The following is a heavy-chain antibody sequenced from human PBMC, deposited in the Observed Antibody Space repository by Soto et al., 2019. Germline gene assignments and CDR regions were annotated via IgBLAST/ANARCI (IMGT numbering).Heavy chain of an antibody. CDR3: ARVYANWEWELPGF. Sequence: QVQLVESGGGVVQPGRSLRLSCVASGFNLRSYGMHWFRQAPGKGPEWVAVIWYDGSNEKYADSVKGRFTISRDDSRNTLYLRMNSLRAEDTAVYYCARVYANWEWELPGFWGQGTRVTVSS. CDR2: IWYDGSNE. V-gene: IGHV3-33*01. D-gene: IGHD7-27*01. J-gene: IGHJ4*02. CDR1: GFNLRSYG.